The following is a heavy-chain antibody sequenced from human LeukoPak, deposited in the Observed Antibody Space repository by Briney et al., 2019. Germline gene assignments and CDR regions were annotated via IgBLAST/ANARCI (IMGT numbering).Heavy chain of an antibody. CDR3: AVAVTGSNEAFDI. Sequence: GGSLRLSCAASGLTFSDYYMSWFRQAPGKGLEWVSYISRGGSTTYYADSVKGRFTISRDNTKNSLYLQMNSLRAEDTAVYYCAVAVTGSNEAFDIWGQGTMVTVSS. CDR1: GLTFSDYY. J-gene: IGHJ3*02. CDR2: ISRGGSTT. V-gene: IGHV3-11*01. D-gene: IGHD6-19*01.